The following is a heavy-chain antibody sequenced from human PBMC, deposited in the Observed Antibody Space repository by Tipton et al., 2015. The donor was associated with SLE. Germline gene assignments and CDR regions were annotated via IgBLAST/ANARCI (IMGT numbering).Heavy chain of an antibody. CDR3: AKEVVTALSPYFDY. D-gene: IGHD2-21*02. J-gene: IGHJ4*02. Sequence: GSLRLSCAASGFTFSSYAMSWVRQAPAKGLEWVSAISGSGGSTYYADSVKGRFTISRDNSKNTVYVQMNSLRAEDTAVYYCAKEVVTALSPYFDYWGQGTLVTVSS. CDR2: ISGSGGST. CDR1: GFTFSSYA. V-gene: IGHV3-23*01.